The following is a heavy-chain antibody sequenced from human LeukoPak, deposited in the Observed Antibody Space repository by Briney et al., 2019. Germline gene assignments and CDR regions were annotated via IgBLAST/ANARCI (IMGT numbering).Heavy chain of an antibody. CDR3: ARGEGYSYDIYYYYG. CDR1: GFTFSSYA. V-gene: IGHV3-30-3*01. Sequence: GGPLRLSCAASGFTFSSYAMHWVRQAPGKGLEWVAVISYDGSNKYYADSVKGRFTISRDNSKNTLYLQMDSLRAEDTAVHYCARGEGYSYDIYYYYG. D-gene: IGHD5-18*01. J-gene: IGHJ6*01. CDR2: ISYDGSNK.